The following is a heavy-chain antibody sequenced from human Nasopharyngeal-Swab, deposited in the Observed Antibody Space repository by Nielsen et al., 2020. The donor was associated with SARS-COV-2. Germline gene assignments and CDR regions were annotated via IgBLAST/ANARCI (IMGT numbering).Heavy chain of an antibody. Sequence: SETLSLTCTVSGGSVSSGSYYWSWLRQPPGKGLEWIGYNYYSGSTNYNPSLKSRVTISVDTSKNQFSLKLSSVTAADTAVYYCAREGGGDYYYYGMDVWGQGTTVTVSS. CDR2: NYYSGST. D-gene: IGHD2-21*01. V-gene: IGHV4-61*01. J-gene: IGHJ6*02. CDR1: GGSVSSGSYY. CDR3: AREGGGDYYYYGMDV.